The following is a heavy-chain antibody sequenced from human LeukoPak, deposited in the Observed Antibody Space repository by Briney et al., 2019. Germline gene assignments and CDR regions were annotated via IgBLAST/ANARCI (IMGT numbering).Heavy chain of an antibody. J-gene: IGHJ3*02. CDR3: AKSKGVVRGVIHDAFDI. V-gene: IGHV3-30*02. CDR1: GFTFSSYG. CDR2: IRYDGSNK. D-gene: IGHD3-10*01. Sequence: GGSLRLSCAASGFTFSSYGMHWVRQAPGKGLEWVAFIRYDGSNKYYADSVKGRFTISRDNSKNTLYLQMNSLRAEDTAVYYCAKSKGVVRGVIHDAFDIWGQGTMVTVSS.